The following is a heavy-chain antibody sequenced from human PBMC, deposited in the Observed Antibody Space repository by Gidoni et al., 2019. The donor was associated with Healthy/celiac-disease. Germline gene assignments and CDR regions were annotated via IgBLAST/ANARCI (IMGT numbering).Heavy chain of an antibody. CDR3: ARDQNYYGSGSYYYYYGMDV. J-gene: IGHJ6*02. V-gene: IGHV3-7*04. CDR1: GFTFSSYW. Sequence: EVQLVESGGGLVQPGGSLRLSCAASGFTFSSYWMSWVRQAPGKGLEWVANIKQDGSEKYYVDSVKGRFTISRDNAKNSLYLQMNSLRAEDTAVYYCARDQNYYGSGSYYYYYGMDVWGQGTTVTVSS. D-gene: IGHD3-10*01. CDR2: IKQDGSEK.